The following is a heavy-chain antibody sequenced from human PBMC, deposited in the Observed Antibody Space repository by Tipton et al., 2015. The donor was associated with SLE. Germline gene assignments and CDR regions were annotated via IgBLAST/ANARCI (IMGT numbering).Heavy chain of an antibody. J-gene: IGHJ3*02. CDR2: ISGSSRYI. CDR1: GFPFSTYT. V-gene: IGHV3-21*01. D-gene: IGHD2-15*01. CDR3: ARLQTGVVGAFDI. Sequence: SLRLSCAASGFPFSTYTMNWVRQAPGKGLEWVSSISGSSRYIYYADSVKGRFTISRDDAENSLYLQMNSLRADDTAMYYCARLQTGVVGAFDIWGQGRMVTISS.